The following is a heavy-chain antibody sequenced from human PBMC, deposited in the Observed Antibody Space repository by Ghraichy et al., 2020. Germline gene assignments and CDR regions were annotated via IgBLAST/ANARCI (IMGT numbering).Heavy chain of an antibody. V-gene: IGHV1-18*04. Sequence: ASVKVSCKASGYTFTSYGVSWVRQAPGQGLEWMGWINGYSGNTNYAQILQGRVTMTTDTSTSTAYMELRSLRSDDTAVYYCARDDTLGFFDYWGQGTLVTVSS. J-gene: IGHJ4*02. CDR3: ARDDTLGFFDY. CDR2: INGYSGNT. CDR1: GYTFTSYG. D-gene: IGHD2-2*02.